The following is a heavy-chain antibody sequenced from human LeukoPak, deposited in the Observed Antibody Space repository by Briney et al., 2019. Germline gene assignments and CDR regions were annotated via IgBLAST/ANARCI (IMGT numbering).Heavy chain of an antibody. Sequence: GASVKVSCKASGGTFSSYAISWVRQAPGQGLEWMGRIIPIFGTANYAQKFQGRVTITTDESTSTAYMELSSLRSEDTAVYYCARGTLTGESWYYYYMDVWGKGTTVTVSS. CDR2: IIPIFGTA. J-gene: IGHJ6*03. CDR1: GGTFSSYA. CDR3: ARGTLTGESWYYYYMDV. D-gene: IGHD7-27*01. V-gene: IGHV1-69*05.